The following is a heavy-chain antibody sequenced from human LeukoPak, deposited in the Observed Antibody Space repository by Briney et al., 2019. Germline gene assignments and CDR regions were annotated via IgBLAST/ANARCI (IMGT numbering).Heavy chain of an antibody. V-gene: IGHV1-8*01. D-gene: IGHD3-16*02. CDR3: ARGQSYDYVWGSYRPNNWFDP. CDR2: MNPNSGNT. J-gene: IGHJ5*02. Sequence: ASVKVSCKASGYTFTSYDINWVRQATGQGLEWMGWMNPNSGNTGYAQKFQGRVTTTRNTSISTAYMELSSLRSEDTAVYYCARGQSYDYVWGSYRPNNWFDPWGQGTLVTVSS. CDR1: GYTFTSYD.